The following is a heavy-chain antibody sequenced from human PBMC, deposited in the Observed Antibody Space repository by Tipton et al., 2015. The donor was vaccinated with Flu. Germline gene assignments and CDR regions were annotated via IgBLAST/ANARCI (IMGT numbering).Heavy chain of an antibody. D-gene: IGHD3-3*01. CDR2: ISGSGGST. Sequence: SLRLSCAASGFTVSSNYMSWVRQAPGKGLEWVSAISGSGGSTYYADSVKGRFTISRDNSKNTLYLQMNSLRAEDTAVYYCAKDGYDFWSGYYTPYYYYGMDVWGQGTTVTVSS. J-gene: IGHJ6*02. CDR1: GFTVSSNY. V-gene: IGHV3-23*01. CDR3: AKDGYDFWSGYYTPYYYYGMDV.